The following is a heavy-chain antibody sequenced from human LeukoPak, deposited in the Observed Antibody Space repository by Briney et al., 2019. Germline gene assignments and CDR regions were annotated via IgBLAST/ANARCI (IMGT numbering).Heavy chain of an antibody. J-gene: IGHJ3*02. CDR2: IYYTGST. D-gene: IGHD2/OR15-2a*01. V-gene: IGHV4-59*08. Sequence: RTSETLSLTCTVSGVSVTNDYWNWIRQPPGKGLEWIGYIYYTGSTSYNPSLKSRVTISVDTSKSQFSLKLSSVTAADTAVYYCARQNTFTIWGQGTVVTVSS. CDR3: ARQNTFTI. CDR1: GVSVTNDY.